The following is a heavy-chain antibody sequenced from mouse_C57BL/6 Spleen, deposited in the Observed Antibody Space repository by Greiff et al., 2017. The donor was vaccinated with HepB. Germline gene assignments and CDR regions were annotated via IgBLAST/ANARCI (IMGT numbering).Heavy chain of an antibody. D-gene: IGHD3-2*02. CDR3: ARGTAQKFAY. CDR2: IYPGDGDT. Sequence: QVQLKESGPELVKPGASVKISCKASGYAFSSSWMNWVKQRPGKGLEWIGRIYPGDGDTNYNGKFKGKATLTADKSSSTAYMQLSSLTSEDSAVYFCARGTAQKFAYWGQGTLVTVSA. J-gene: IGHJ3*01. CDR1: GYAFSSSW. V-gene: IGHV1-82*01.